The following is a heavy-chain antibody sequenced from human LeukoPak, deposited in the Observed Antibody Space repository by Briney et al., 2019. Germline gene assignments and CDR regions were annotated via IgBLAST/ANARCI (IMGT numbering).Heavy chain of an antibody. Sequence: ASVKLSCKASGYTFTSYGISWVRQAPGQGLEWMVWIRAYNGNTNYAQNLHVIVTMTTDTSTTTPYMKLRMLRSDDTAVYYCARVNEGARHREVWFDYWGQGTLVTVSS. V-gene: IGHV1-18*01. D-gene: IGHD1-26*01. CDR1: GYTFTSYG. CDR2: IRAYNGNT. CDR3: ARVNEGARHREVWFDY. J-gene: IGHJ4*02.